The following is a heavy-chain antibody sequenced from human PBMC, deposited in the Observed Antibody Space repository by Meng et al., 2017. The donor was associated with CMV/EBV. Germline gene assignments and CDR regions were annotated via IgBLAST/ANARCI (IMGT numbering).Heavy chain of an antibody. CDR1: GFTFSGYY. Sequence: ASGFTFSGYYLSLIRQAPGKGLAWVSYISSSGSTISYADSVKGRFTISRDNAKNSLYLQMNSLRAEDTAVYYCARGGAARLRGWIDPWGQGTLVTVSS. V-gene: IGHV3-11*01. CDR3: ARGGAARLRGWIDP. CDR2: ISSSGSTI. J-gene: IGHJ5*02. D-gene: IGHD6-6*01.